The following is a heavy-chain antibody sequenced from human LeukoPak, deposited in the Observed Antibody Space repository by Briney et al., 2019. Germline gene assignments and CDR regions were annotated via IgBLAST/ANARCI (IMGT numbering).Heavy chain of an antibody. V-gene: IGHV3-33*01. Sequence: GGSLRLSCAASGFTFSNSAMHWLRQSLGRGLEWVAVIWSDGSQTYYADSVKGRFIISRDNSRNTLYLQMNSLRAEDTAVYYCARGVAATANPNWFDPWGQGTLVTVSS. J-gene: IGHJ5*02. CDR3: ARGVAATANPNWFDP. CDR2: IWSDGSQT. D-gene: IGHD6-13*01. CDR1: GFTFSNSA.